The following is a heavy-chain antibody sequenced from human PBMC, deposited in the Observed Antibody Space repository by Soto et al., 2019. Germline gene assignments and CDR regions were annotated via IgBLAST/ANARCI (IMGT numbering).Heavy chain of an antibody. V-gene: IGHV3-30*18. CDR2: ISYDGSNK. CDR3: AKDDSDYTNQGEYYYYGMEV. J-gene: IGHJ6*02. CDR1: GFTFSSYG. Sequence: QVQLVESGGGVVQPGRSLRLSCAASGFTFSSYGMHWVRQAPGKGLEWVAVISYDGSNKYYADSVKGRFTISRDNSKNTLYLQMNSLSAEDTAVYYCAKDDSDYTNQGEYYYYGMEVWGQVTTVTVSS. D-gene: IGHD3-16*01.